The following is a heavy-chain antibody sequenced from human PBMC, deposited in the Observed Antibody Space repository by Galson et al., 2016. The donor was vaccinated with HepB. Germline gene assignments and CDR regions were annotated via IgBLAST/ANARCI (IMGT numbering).Heavy chain of an antibody. CDR3: TREFWWRFDY. CDR1: GFSFSTHF. Sequence: SLRLSCAASGFSFSTHFMSWVRHPPGKGLERVAKIKPDGSEQYYVDSVRGRFTISRDNAKSSLYLLMNSLRAEDTAVYYCTREFWWRFDYWGQGALVTVSA. D-gene: IGHD2-15*01. V-gene: IGHV3-7*03. J-gene: IGHJ4*02. CDR2: IKPDGSEQ.